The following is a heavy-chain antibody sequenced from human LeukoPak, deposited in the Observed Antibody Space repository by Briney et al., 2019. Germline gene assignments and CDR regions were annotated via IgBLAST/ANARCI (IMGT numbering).Heavy chain of an antibody. CDR2: INPNSGAT. J-gene: IGHJ4*02. Sequence: SVTVSCKASGYTFTGYYMHWVRQAPGQGLEWMGWINPNSGATNYAQKFQGRVTMTSDTSISTAYMELIRLRSDATAVYYCARGFPGTIRDGYKCVLDYWGQGTLFSLSS. CDR1: GYTFTGYY. CDR3: ARGFPGTIRDGYKCVLDY. D-gene: IGHD5-24*01. V-gene: IGHV1-2*02.